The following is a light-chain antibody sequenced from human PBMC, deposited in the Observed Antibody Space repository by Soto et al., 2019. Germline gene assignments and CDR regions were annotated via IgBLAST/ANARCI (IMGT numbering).Light chain of an antibody. J-gene: IGKJ2*01. CDR2: GSS. CDR3: QQYGSSPRT. Sequence: ETVLTQSPGTLSLSPGERATLSCRASQSISSNYLAWYQQNPGQAPRLLIYGSSSRATGIPDRFSGSGSGTDFTLTISRLEPEGFAVYYCQQYGSSPRTFGQGTKLEIK. V-gene: IGKV3-20*01. CDR1: QSISSNY.